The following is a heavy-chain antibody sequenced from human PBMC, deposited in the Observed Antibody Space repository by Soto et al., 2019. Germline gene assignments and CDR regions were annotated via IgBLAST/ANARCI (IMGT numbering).Heavy chain of an antibody. CDR1: GYIFTRFW. J-gene: IGHJ5*02. CDR2: IYPSDSDT. D-gene: IGHD1-26*01. Sequence: PGESLKISCKGSGYIFTRFWIAWVRQMPGEGPELMGVIYPSDSDTRYSPSFQGQVTISVDKSISTAYLQWSSVKASDTAMYYCARPGGTYSWGTWFDPWGQGTLVTVSS. V-gene: IGHV5-51*01. CDR3: ARPGGTYSWGTWFDP.